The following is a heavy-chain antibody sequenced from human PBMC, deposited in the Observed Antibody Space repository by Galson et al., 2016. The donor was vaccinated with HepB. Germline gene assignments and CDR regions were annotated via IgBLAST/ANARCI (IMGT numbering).Heavy chain of an antibody. D-gene: IGHD2-15*01. J-gene: IGHJ6*02. Sequence: SVKVSCKASGYTFTIYVMHWVRRAPGQRLEWMGWIDAGNGNTKYSQKFQGRVTITRDTSATPAYMELSSLKSEDTAVYSCARDPPRYCSGGSCNYYYDMDVWGQGTSVTVSS. CDR3: ARDPPRYCSGGSCNYYYDMDV. CDR2: IDAGNGNT. CDR1: GYTFTIYV. V-gene: IGHV1-3*01.